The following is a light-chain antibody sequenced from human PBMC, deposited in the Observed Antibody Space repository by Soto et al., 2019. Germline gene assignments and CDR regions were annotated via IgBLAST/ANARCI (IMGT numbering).Light chain of an antibody. CDR2: GTT. Sequence: QSVLTQPPSISGAPGQRVTICCTCSSSNIVAGSDVHWYHQLPGTAPKLLIYGTTNRPSGVPARFSGSKSGTSASLAIAGLQTEDEGDYYCQTYDSSLSGLYVFGTGTQVTVL. V-gene: IGLV1-40*01. J-gene: IGLJ1*01. CDR3: QTYDSSLSGLYV. CDR1: SSNIVAGSD.